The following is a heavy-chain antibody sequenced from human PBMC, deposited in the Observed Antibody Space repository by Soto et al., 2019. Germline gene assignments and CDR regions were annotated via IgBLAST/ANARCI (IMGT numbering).Heavy chain of an antibody. D-gene: IGHD3-22*01. Sequence: PSETLSLTCAVSGGSTSSYYWSWIRQPPGKGLEWIGYIYYSGSTNYNPSLKSRVTISVDTSKNQFSLKLSSVTAADTAVYYCARGRGSSGYYQLDFDYWGQGTLVTVSS. CDR3: ARGRGSSGYYQLDFDY. J-gene: IGHJ4*02. V-gene: IGHV4-59*01. CDR2: IYYSGST. CDR1: GGSTSSYY.